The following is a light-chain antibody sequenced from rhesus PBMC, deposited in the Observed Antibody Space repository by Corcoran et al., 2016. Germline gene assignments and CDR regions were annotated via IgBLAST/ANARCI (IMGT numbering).Light chain of an antibody. Sequence: DIQMTQSPSSLSASVGDRVTITCRASQGINHYLSWYQQKPGKAPKPLIYDASSLEQGVPSSFSGSGSGTDDTLTISGLQPEDIATYYCQQYSNSPPTFGGGTKVEIQ. CDR1: QGINHY. V-gene: IGKV1-66*01. J-gene: IGKJ4*01. CDR2: DAS. CDR3: QQYSNSPPT.